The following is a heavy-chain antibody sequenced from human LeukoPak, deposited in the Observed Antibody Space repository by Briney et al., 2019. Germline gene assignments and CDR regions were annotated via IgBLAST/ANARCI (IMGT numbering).Heavy chain of an antibody. CDR1: GYTFTSYD. CDR3: ARVERFEENAFDI. Sequence: ASVKVSCKASGYTFTSYDINWVRQATGQGLEWMGWMNPNSGNTGYAQKFQGRVTITRNTSISTAYMELSSLRSEDTAVYYCARVERFEENAFDIWGQGTMVTVSS. D-gene: IGHD3-10*01. V-gene: IGHV1-8*03. CDR2: MNPNSGNT. J-gene: IGHJ3*02.